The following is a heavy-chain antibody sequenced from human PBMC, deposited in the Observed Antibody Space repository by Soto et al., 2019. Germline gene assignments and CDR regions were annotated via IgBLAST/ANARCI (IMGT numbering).Heavy chain of an antibody. V-gene: IGHV4-39*01. CDR2: IFYSGST. D-gene: IGHD3-9*01. CDR1: GGSISSSSYY. J-gene: IGHJ4*02. CDR3: ASTLLTGYYSYYFDY. Sequence: QLQLQESGPGLVKPSETLSLTCTVSGGSISSSSYYWGWIRQPPGKGLEWIGSIFYSGSTYYNPSLKRRFTISVDTSNNQFSLKLSSVTAADTAVYYCASTLLTGYYSYYFDYWGQGTLVTVSS.